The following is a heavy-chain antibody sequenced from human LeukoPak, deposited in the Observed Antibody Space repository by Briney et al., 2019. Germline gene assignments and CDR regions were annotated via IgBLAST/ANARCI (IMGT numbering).Heavy chain of an antibody. Sequence: GGSLRLSCAASGFTFSGSAMHWARQASGKGLEWVGRIRSKANSYATAYAASVKGRFTISRDDSKNTAYLQMNSLKTEDTAVYYCTRPEYSSSSVWFDPWGQGTLVTVSS. CDR2: IRSKANSYAT. D-gene: IGHD6-6*01. CDR1: GFTFSGSA. J-gene: IGHJ5*02. CDR3: TRPEYSSSSVWFDP. V-gene: IGHV3-73*01.